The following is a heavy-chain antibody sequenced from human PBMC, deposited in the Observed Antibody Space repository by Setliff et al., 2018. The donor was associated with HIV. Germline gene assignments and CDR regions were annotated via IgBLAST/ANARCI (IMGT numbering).Heavy chain of an antibody. D-gene: IGHD2-2*01. J-gene: IGHJ4*02. CDR3: ARLSCSSNSCPFDY. V-gene: IGHV4-39*06. CDR1: DGSMTSGSYY. Sequence: SETLSLTCSVSDGSMTSGSYYWGWIRQPPGKGLEWIGSVYYSGTTYSNPSLKCRLRMSVDTSKNQFTLKVISMTAADTAVYYCARLSCSSNSCPFDYWVQGTLVTVSS. CDR2: VYYSGTT.